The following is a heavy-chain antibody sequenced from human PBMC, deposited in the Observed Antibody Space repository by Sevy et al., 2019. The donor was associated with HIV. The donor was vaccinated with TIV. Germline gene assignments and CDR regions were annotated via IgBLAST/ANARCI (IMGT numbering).Heavy chain of an antibody. J-gene: IGHJ4*02. CDR3: ARDSITYYYDSSGYFHFDY. Sequence: ASVKVSCKASGYTFTCYGISWVRQAPGQGLEWMGWISAYNGNTNYAQKLQGRVTMTTDTSTGTAYMELRSLRSDDTAVYYCARDSITYYYDSSGYFHFDYWGQGALVTVSS. CDR2: ISAYNGNT. V-gene: IGHV1-18*04. CDR1: GYTFTCYG. D-gene: IGHD3-22*01.